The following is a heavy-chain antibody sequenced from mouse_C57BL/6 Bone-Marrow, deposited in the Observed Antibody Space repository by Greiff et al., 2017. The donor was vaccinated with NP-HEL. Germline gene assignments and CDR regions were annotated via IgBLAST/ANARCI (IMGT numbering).Heavy chain of an antibody. CDR1: GYAFSSYW. V-gene: IGHV1-80*01. D-gene: IGHD2-5*01. CDR3: ARSSYYSNPYAMDY. J-gene: IGHJ4*01. CDR2: IYPGDGDT. Sequence: QVQLQQSGAELVKPGASVKISCKASGYAFSSYWMNWVKQRPGKGLEWIGQIYPGDGDTNYNGKFKGKATLTADKSSSTAYMQLSSLTSEDSAVYFCARSSYYSNPYAMDYRGQGTSVTVSS.